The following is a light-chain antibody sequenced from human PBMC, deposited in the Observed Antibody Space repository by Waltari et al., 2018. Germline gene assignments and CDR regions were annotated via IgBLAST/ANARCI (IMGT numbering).Light chain of an antibody. V-gene: IGKV3-20*01. J-gene: IGKJ1*01. Sequence: EIVLTQSPGSLSLSPGERATLSCRASQSVSKYLAWYQQKPGQAPRLLNYHASSRATGIPDRFSGSGFGTSFSLTISRLEPEDFAVYYCQKYESLPATFGQGTKVEIK. CDR1: QSVSKY. CDR2: HAS. CDR3: QKYESLPAT.